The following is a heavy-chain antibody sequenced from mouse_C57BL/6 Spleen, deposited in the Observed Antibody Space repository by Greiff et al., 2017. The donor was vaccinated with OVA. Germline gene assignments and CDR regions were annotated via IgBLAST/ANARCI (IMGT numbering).Heavy chain of an antibody. V-gene: IGHV5-4*01. Sequence: EVHLVESGGGLVKPGGSLKLSCAASGFTFSSSAMSWVRQTPEKRLEWVATISDGGSYTYYPDNVKGRFTISRDNAKNNLYLQMRHLKSEDTDMYYGARDQDYGSSQWYFDVWGTGTTVTVSS. CDR1: GFTFSSSA. D-gene: IGHD1-1*01. J-gene: IGHJ1*03. CDR3: ARDQDYGSSQWYFDV. CDR2: ISDGGSYT.